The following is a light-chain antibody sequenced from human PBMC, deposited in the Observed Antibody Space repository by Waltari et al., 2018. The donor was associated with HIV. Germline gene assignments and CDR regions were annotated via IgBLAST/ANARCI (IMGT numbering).Light chain of an antibody. CDR1: TSNIVSTS. V-gene: IGLV1-47*01. CDR3: VVWDDTLRGVI. CDR2: GNN. J-gene: IGLJ2*01. Sequence: SVLTQPPPPPGTPGQMVTISCSGPTSNIVSTSVSLYPHHPGKAPKPLIHGNNQRPSGVPGRFSGSTSGTSASLAISGLRSEDEAEYYCVVWDDTLRGVIFGGGTKVAVL.